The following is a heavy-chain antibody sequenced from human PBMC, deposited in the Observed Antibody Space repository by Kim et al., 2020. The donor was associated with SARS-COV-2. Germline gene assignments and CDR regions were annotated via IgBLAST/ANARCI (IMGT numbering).Heavy chain of an antibody. Sequence: GGSLRLSCAASGFTFSSYSMNWVRQAPGKGLEWVSSISSSSSYIYYADSVKGRFTISRDNAKNSLYLQMNSLRAEDTAVYYCARDQSSGWYGFYYGMDVWGQGTTVTVSS. J-gene: IGHJ6*02. CDR1: GFTFSSYS. V-gene: IGHV3-21*01. D-gene: IGHD6-19*01. CDR2: ISSSSSYI. CDR3: ARDQSSGWYGFYYGMDV.